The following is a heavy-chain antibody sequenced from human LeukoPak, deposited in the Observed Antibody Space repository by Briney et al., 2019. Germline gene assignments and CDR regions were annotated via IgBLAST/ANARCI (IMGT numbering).Heavy chain of an antibody. Sequence: SETLSLTCTVSGGSISSSSYYWGWIRQPPGKGLEWIGSIYYSGSTYYNPSLKSRVTISVDTSKNQFSLKLSSVTAADTAVYYCATATQYYYDSSGYPGAFDIWGQGTMVTVSS. D-gene: IGHD3-22*01. J-gene: IGHJ3*02. CDR1: GGSISSSSYY. CDR3: ATATQYYYDSSGYPGAFDI. V-gene: IGHV4-39*07. CDR2: IYYSGST.